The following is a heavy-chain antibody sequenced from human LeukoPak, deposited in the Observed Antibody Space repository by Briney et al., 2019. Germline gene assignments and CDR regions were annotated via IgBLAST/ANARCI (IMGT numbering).Heavy chain of an antibody. CDR2: ISTNGGST. D-gene: IGHD6-19*01. V-gene: IGHV3-64D*06. J-gene: IGHJ4*02. CDR3: VKDGEVGGWYGDY. CDR1: GFTFSRYS. Sequence: GGSLRLSCSASGFTFSRYSMHWVRQAPGKGLEYVSAISTNGGSTYYADSAKGRFTISRDNSKNTLYLQMSSLRAEDTAVYYCVKDGEVGGWYGDYWGQGTLVTVSS.